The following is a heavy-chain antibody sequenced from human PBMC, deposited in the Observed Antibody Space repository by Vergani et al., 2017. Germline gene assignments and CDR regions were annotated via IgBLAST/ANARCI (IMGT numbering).Heavy chain of an antibody. V-gene: IGHV4-34*01. J-gene: IGHJ5*02. CDR2: INHSGST. CDR3: ARGSWIQGWFDP. CDR1: GGSFSGYY. D-gene: IGHD5-18*01. Sequence: QVQLQQWGAGLLKPSETLSLTCAVYGGSFSGYYWSWIRQPPGKGLEWSGEINHSGSTNYNPSLKSRVTISVDTSKNQFSLKLSSVTAADTAVYYCARGSWIQGWFDPWGQGTLVTVSS.